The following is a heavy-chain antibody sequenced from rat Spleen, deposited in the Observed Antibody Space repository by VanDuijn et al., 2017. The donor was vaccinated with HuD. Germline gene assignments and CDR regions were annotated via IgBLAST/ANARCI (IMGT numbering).Heavy chain of an antibody. J-gene: IGHJ3*01. D-gene: IGHD4-1*01. CDR1: GFTFSDYF. V-gene: IGHV5-20*01. CDR2: ISYDGGGT. CDR3: TTYGGLRNWFDH. Sequence: EVQLVESGGGLVQPGGSLKLSCAASGFTFSDYFMAWVRQAPTKGLEWVASISYDGGGTYYRDSVKGRFTISRDNAKSTLYLQMDSLRSEDTATYYCTTYGGLRNWFDHWGQGTLVTVSS.